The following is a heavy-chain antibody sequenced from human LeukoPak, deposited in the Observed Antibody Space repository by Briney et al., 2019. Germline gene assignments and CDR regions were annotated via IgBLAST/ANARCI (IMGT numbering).Heavy chain of an antibody. CDR1: GFTFSNYV. CDR2: ISASGSST. Sequence: SGGSLRLSCAASGFTFSNYVMSWVRQAPGRGLEWVSAISASGSSTYHADSAKGRFTTSRDNSKNTLYLQMNSQRAEDTAIYYCAKVCGANCYYPDYWGQGAQVTVSS. V-gene: IGHV3-23*01. CDR3: AKVCGANCYYPDY. D-gene: IGHD2-21*02. J-gene: IGHJ4*02.